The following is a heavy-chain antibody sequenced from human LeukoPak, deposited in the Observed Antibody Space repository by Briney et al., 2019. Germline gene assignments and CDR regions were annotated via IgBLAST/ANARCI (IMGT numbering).Heavy chain of an antibody. V-gene: IGHV1-2*02. CDR2: INPNSGGT. J-gene: IGHJ4*02. Sequence: ASVKVSCKASGYTFTGCYMHWVRQAPGQGLEWMGWINPNSGGTNYAQKFQGRVTMTRDTSISTAYMELSRLRSDDTAVYYCARDHEATARGDYWGQGTLVTVSS. CDR1: GYTFTGCY. CDR3: ARDHEATARGDY. D-gene: IGHD5-12*01.